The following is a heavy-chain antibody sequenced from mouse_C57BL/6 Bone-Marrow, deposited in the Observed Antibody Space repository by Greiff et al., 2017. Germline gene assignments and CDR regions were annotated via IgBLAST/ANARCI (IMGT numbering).Heavy chain of an antibody. CDR2: INPSTGGT. CDR3: ARLGWGY. Sequence: VQLQQSGPELVKPGASVKISCKASGYSFTGYYMNWVKQSPEKSLEWIGEINPSTGGTTYNQKFKAKATLTVDKSSSTAYMQLKCLTSEDSAVYCCARLGWGYWGQGTTLTVSS. V-gene: IGHV1-42*01. CDR1: GYSFTGYY. D-gene: IGHD4-1*01. J-gene: IGHJ2*01.